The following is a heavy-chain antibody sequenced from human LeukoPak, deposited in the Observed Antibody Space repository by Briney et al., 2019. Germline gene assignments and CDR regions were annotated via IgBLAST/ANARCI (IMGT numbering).Heavy chain of an antibody. Sequence: GRSLRLSCAGSGFTFSTYAMHWVRQAPGKGLEWVALFSYDGSTQPYADSVKGRFTISRDNSKNSLYLQMNSLRTEDTAVYYCAKAKAGFSGYDYLFDYWGQGTLVTVSS. CDR2: FSYDGSTQ. CDR3: AKAKAGFSGYDYLFDY. J-gene: IGHJ4*02. V-gene: IGHV3-30-3*01. CDR1: GFTFSTYA. D-gene: IGHD5-12*01.